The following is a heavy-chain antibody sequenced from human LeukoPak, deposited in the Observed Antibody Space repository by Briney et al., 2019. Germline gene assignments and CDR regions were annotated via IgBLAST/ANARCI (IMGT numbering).Heavy chain of an antibody. CDR3: AKDGEYYDSSGQLDY. CDR1: GFTFSSYG. J-gene: IGHJ4*02. CDR2: ISYDGGNK. V-gene: IGHV3-30*18. Sequence: GRSLRLSCAASGFTFSSYGMHWVRQAPGKGLEWVAVISYDGGNKYYADSVKGRFTISRDNSKNTLYLQMNSLRAEDTAVYYCAKDGEYYDSSGQLDYWGQGTLVTVSS. D-gene: IGHD3-22*01.